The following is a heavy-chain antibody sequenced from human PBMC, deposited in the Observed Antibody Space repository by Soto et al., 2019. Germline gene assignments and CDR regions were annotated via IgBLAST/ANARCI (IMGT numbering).Heavy chain of an antibody. D-gene: IGHD3-3*01. V-gene: IGHV3-53*01. CDR2: IYSGGST. Sequence: EVQLVESGGGLIQPGGSLRLSCAASGFTVSSNYMSWVRQAPGKGLEWVSVIYSGGSTYYADSVKGRFTISRDNSKNPLYLQMNSLRAEDTAVYYCARTRYYDFWSGYFPYGMDVWGQGTTVTVSS. J-gene: IGHJ6*02. CDR1: GFTVSSNY. CDR3: ARTRYYDFWSGYFPYGMDV.